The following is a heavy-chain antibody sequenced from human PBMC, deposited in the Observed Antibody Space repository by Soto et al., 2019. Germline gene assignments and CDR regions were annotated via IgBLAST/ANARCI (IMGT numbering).Heavy chain of an antibody. CDR2: IYISGNT. CDR1: GDSVSSYY. CDR3: ARGVLRYYHYGMDV. J-gene: IGHJ6*02. Sequence: QVQLQESGPGLVKPSETLSLSCTVSGDSVSSYYWCWVRQLPRRGLELMGYIYISGNTNYNPYLKSRVTISRDTSKNQFSLNLKSVTAADTAVYYCARGVLRYYHYGMDVWGQGTTVTVAS. V-gene: IGHV4-59*02.